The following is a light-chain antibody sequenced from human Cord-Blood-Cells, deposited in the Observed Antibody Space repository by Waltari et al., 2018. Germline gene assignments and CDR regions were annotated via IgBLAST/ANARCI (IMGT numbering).Light chain of an antibody. CDR2: DVS. J-gene: IGLJ3*02. V-gene: IGLV2-14*01. CDR3: SSYTSSSTLV. Sequence: QSVLTQPPSVSGAPGQRVTISCTGTSSDVGGYNYVSWYQQHPGKAPQLMIYDVSKRPSGVSTRFSGSKSGNTASLTISGLQAEDEADYYCSSYTSSSTLVFGGGTKLTVL. CDR1: SSDVGGYNY.